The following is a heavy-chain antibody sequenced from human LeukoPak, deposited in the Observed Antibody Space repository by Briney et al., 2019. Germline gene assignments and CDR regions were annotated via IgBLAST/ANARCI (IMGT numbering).Heavy chain of an antibody. CDR1: GFTFSSYA. Sequence: GRSLRLSCAASGFTFSSYAMHWVRQAPGKGLEWVAVISYDGSNKYYADSVKGRFTISRDNSKNTLYLQMNSLRAEDTAVYYCARDGRDGLQSFDFDYWGQGTLSPSPQ. J-gene: IGHJ4*02. CDR2: ISYDGSNK. CDR3: ARDGRDGLQSFDFDY. V-gene: IGHV3-30-3*01. D-gene: IGHD5-24*01.